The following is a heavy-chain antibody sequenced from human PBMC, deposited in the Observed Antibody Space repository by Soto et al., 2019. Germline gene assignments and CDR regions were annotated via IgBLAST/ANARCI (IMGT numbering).Heavy chain of an antibody. CDR1: GGTFSSFG. Sequence: SVKVSCKASGGTFSSFGIIWVRQAPGQGLEWMGGIIPIFGTAYYAQNFQGRVTITADESTTTAYMELSSLRSEDTAMYYCARSARDYYDTSGFYFYGMDVWGQGTTVTVSS. D-gene: IGHD3-22*01. CDR3: ARSARDYYDTSGFYFYGMDV. V-gene: IGHV1-69*13. J-gene: IGHJ6*02. CDR2: IIPIFGTA.